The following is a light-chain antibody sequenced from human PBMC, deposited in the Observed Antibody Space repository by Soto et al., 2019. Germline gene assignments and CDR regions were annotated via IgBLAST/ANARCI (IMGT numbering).Light chain of an antibody. CDR1: QRLLHSNGYTY. J-gene: IGKJ4*01. V-gene: IGKV2-28*01. Sequence: IVMTQSPLSLPVTPGEPASISCRSSQRLLHSNGYTYLDWYVLKPGQSPQLLIYLGSNRASGVPGRFSGSGSGTDFTLKISRLESEDVGIYYCMQALQTRPLTFGGGTKVELK. CDR3: MQALQTRPLT. CDR2: LGS.